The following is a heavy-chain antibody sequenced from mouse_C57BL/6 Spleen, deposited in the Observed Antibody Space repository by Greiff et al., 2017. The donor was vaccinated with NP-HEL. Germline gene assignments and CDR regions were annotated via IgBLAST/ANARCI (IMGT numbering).Heavy chain of an antibody. V-gene: IGHV1-26*01. CDR3: ASRLLRSLYYAMDY. D-gene: IGHD1-1*01. Sequence: EVQLRQSGPELVKPGASVKISCKASGYTFTDYYMNWVKQSHGKSLEWIGDINPNNGGTSYNQKFKGKATLTVDKSSSTVYMELRSLTSEDSAVYYFASRLLRSLYYAMDYWGQGTSVTVSS. CDR1: GYTFTDYY. J-gene: IGHJ4*01. CDR2: INPNNGGT.